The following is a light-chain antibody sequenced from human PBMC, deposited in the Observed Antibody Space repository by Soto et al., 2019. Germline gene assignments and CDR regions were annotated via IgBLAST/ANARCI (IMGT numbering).Light chain of an antibody. V-gene: IGKV3D-20*02. CDR1: QSFSSNY. CDR2: DAS. J-gene: IGKJ4*01. Sequence: EIGLTQSAVTLSLSPGERATLSWWASQSFSSNYLAWYQQKPGQAPRLLIYDASNRATGIPTRFSGSEYGTDFNLTISRLEPEDFSVYYCHQRSNWPLTFGGGTKVDIK. CDR3: HQRSNWPLT.